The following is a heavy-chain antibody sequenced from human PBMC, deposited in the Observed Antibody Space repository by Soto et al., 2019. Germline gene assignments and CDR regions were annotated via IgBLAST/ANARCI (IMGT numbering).Heavy chain of an antibody. J-gene: IGHJ4*02. CDR2: IYSGGST. Sequence: PGGFLRLYCAASGFTVSSNYMSWVRQAPGKGLEWVSVIYSGGSTYYADSVKGRFTISRHNSKNTLYLQMNSLRAEDTAVYYCARVSVAGPLTWGQGTLVTVSS. CDR1: GFTVSSNY. V-gene: IGHV3-53*04. D-gene: IGHD6-19*01. CDR3: ARVSVAGPLT.